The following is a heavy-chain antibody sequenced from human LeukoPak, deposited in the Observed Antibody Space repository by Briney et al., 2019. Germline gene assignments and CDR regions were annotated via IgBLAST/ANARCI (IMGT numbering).Heavy chain of an antibody. Sequence: PGGSLRLSCAASGFTFSSHDMNWVRQAPGKGLEWVSSITTATSSYIYYADSVKGRFTISRDNAKNSLYLQMNSLRAEDTAVYYCARDPGGYSSSFDYWGQGTLVTVSS. CDR3: ARDPGGYSSSFDY. CDR2: ITTATSSYI. CDR1: GFTFSSHD. J-gene: IGHJ4*02. D-gene: IGHD6-6*01. V-gene: IGHV3-21*01.